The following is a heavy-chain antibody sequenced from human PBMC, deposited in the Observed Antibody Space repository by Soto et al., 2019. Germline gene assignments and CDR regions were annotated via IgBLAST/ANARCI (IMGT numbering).Heavy chain of an antibody. CDR3: AKVYTLIVGATTGDYYYGMDV. Sequence: QVQLVESGGGVVQPGRSLRLSCAASGFTFSSYGMHWVRQAPGKGLEWVAVISYDGSNKYYADSVKGRFTISRDNSKNTLYLQINSLRAEDTAVYYCAKVYTLIVGATTGDYYYGMDVWGQGTTVTVSS. V-gene: IGHV3-30*18. CDR1: GFTFSSYG. J-gene: IGHJ6*02. D-gene: IGHD1-26*01. CDR2: ISYDGSNK.